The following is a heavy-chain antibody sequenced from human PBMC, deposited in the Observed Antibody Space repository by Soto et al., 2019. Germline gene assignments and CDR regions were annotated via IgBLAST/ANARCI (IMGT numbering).Heavy chain of an antibody. CDR3: ARAIAVAGTGGFY. Sequence: EVQLVESGGGLVQPGGSLRLSCAASGFTFSSYWMHWVRQVPGKGLVWVSRIDADGSTTSYADSVKGRFTISRDNAKNPLYLQMNSLRAEDTAVYYWARAIAVAGTGGFYWGQGILVTVSS. V-gene: IGHV3-74*01. J-gene: IGHJ4*02. D-gene: IGHD6-19*01. CDR2: IDADGSTT. CDR1: GFTFSSYW.